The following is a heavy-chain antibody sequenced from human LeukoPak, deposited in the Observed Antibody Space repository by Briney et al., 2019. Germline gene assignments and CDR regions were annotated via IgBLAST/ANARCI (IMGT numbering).Heavy chain of an antibody. CDR1: GALFSSTIHY. Sequence: SETLSLTCTVSGALFSSTIHYWAWIRQPPGKGLEWIGSVYYAGNTYYNASFQNRVTISMDTSKNQFSLRLSTMSATDTAVYFCASQPTVNRGAVASNFDYWRQGTLVTVSS. CDR2: VYYAGNT. V-gene: IGHV4-39*01. CDR3: ASQPTVNRGAVASNFDY. D-gene: IGHD6-19*01. J-gene: IGHJ4*02.